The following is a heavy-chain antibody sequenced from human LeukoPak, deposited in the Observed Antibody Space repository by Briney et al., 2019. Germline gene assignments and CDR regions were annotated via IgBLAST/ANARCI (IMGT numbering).Heavy chain of an antibody. Sequence: ASVKVSCKASGGTFSSYAISWVRQAPGQGLEWMGGFDPEDGETIYAQKFQGRVTMTEDTSTDTAYMELSSLRSEDTAVYYCATGLYGAFDIWGQGTMVTVSS. D-gene: IGHD2-8*01. V-gene: IGHV1-24*01. CDR1: GGTFSSYA. J-gene: IGHJ3*02. CDR3: ATGLYGAFDI. CDR2: FDPEDGET.